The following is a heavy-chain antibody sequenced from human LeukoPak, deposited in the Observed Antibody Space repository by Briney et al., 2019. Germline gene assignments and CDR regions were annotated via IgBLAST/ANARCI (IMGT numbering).Heavy chain of an antibody. CDR3: ARERAAAGSLDY. V-gene: IGHV4-4*07. Sequence: PSETLSLTCTVSGGSISSYYWSWIRQPAGKGREWIGRIYTSGSTNYNPSLKSRVTMSVDTSKNQFSLKLSSVTATDTAVYYCARERAAAGSLDYWGQGTLVTVSS. CDR1: GGSISSYY. J-gene: IGHJ4*02. D-gene: IGHD6-13*01. CDR2: IYTSGST.